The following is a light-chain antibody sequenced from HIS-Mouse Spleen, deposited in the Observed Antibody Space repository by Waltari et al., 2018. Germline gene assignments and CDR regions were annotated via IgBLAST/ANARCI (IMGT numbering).Light chain of an antibody. CDR1: ALPKNS. CDR3: YSTDSSGNHRV. V-gene: IGLV3-10*01. CDR2: EDN. J-gene: IGLJ2*01. Sequence: SYELTQPPSVSVSPGQTARITCSGDALPKNSAYWYQQKSGQAPVLVIYEDNKRPSGIPERFSGSSSGTMATLTISGAQVEDEADYYCYSTDSSGNHRVFGGGTKLTVL.